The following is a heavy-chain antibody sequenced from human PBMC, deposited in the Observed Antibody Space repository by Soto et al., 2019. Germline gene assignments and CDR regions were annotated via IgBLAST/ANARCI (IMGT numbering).Heavy chain of an antibody. J-gene: IGHJ6*02. CDR2: IIPIFGTA. D-gene: IGHD1-26*01. CDR3: ARHPVSVSYAYYYGMDV. CDR1: GGTFSSYA. Sequence: QVQLVQSGAEVKKPGSSVKVSCKASGGTFSSYAISWVRQAPGQGLEWMGGIIPIFGTANYAQKFQGRVTITADESTSTDYMELSSLRSEDTAVYYCARHPVSVSYAYYYGMDVWGQGTTVTVSS. V-gene: IGHV1-69*12.